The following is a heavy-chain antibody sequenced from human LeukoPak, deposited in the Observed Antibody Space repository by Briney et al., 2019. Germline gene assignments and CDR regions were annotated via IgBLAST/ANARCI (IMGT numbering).Heavy chain of an antibody. CDR3: AKDIGSYYDY. CDR2: ISSSSSTI. D-gene: IGHD3-10*01. V-gene: IGHV3-48*01. J-gene: IGHJ4*02. Sequence: GGSLRLSCAASGFTFSSYSMNWVRQAPGKGLEWVSYISSSSSTIYYADSVKGRFTISRDNAKNSLYLQMNSLRAEDTAVYYCAKDIGSYYDYWGQGILVTVSS. CDR1: GFTFSSYS.